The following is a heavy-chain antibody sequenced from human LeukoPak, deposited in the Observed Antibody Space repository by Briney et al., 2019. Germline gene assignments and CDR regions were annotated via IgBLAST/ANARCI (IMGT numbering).Heavy chain of an antibody. CDR2: ISGSGGRT. V-gene: IGHV3-23*01. CDR1: GFTFSIYA. D-gene: IGHD2-15*01. Sequence: GGSLRLSCAASGFTFSIYAMSWVRQAPGKGLEWVSAISGSGGRTYYADSVKGRFTISRDNSKNTLYLQMNSLRAEDTAVYYCAKGSSGGTRNYFDYWGQGTLVTVSS. CDR3: AKGSSGGTRNYFDY. J-gene: IGHJ4*02.